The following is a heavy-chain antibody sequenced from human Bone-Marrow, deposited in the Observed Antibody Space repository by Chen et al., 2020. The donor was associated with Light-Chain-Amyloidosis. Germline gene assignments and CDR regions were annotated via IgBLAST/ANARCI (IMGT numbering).Heavy chain of an antibody. V-gene: IGHV4-4*02. J-gene: IGHJ4*02. CDR2: VYHNGGT. CDR1: GGSISSGKW. CDR3: ARVGSDYYDNSGFYPLDY. Sequence: QLQLQESGPGLVKPSQTLSLTCTVSGGSISSGKWWSWVRQSPGKGLEWIGEVYHNGGTNYNPSLKNRVTIFVDNSKNQFSLQLTSVTAADTAVYFCARVGSDYYDNSGFYPLDYWGQGTLVTVSS. D-gene: IGHD3-22*01.